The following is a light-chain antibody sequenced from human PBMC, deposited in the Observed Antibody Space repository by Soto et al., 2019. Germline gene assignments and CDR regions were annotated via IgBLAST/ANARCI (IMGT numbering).Light chain of an antibody. Sequence: EIVLTQSPGILSLSPGERATLSCRASQSVSNSYLAWYQQKPGQAPRLLMYAASNRATGIPDRFSGSGSGTDFTLTISRLEPEDFAVYYCQPFPTWTFGQGTKVEIK. CDR2: AAS. J-gene: IGKJ1*01. V-gene: IGKV3-20*01. CDR3: QPFPTWT. CDR1: QSVSNSY.